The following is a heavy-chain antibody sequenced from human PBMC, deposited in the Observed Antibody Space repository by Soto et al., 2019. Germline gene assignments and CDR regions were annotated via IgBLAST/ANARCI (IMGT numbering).Heavy chain of an antibody. CDR2: IYHSGST. Sequence: QVQLQESGPGLVKPSGTLSLTCAVSGGSISSSNWWSWVRQPPGKGLEWIGEIYHSGSTNYNPSLKSRVTISGDKSKNQFSLKLSSVTAADTAVYYCARSPDSRGYYPRRSYYGMDVWGQGTTVTVSS. CDR3: ARSPDSRGYYPRRSYYGMDV. V-gene: IGHV4-4*02. D-gene: IGHD3-22*01. CDR1: GGSISSSNW. J-gene: IGHJ6*02.